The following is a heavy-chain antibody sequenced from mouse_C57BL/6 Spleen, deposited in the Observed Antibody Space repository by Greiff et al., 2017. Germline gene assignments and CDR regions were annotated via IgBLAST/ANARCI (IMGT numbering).Heavy chain of an antibody. V-gene: IGHV14-2*01. CDR1: GFNIKDYY. J-gene: IGHJ1*03. CDR2: LDPEDGET. D-gene: IGHD1-1*01. CDR3: ARFITTVEEDYWYFDV. Sequence: VQLKESGAELVKPGASVKLSCTASGFNIKDYYMHWVKQRTEQGLEWIGRLDPEDGETKYAPKFQGKATITADTSSNTAYLQLSSLTSEDTAVYYCARFITTVEEDYWYFDVWGTGTTVTVSS.